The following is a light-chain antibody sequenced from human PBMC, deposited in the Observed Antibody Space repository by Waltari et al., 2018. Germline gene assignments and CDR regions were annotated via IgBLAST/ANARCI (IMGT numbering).Light chain of an antibody. J-gene: IGLJ3*02. V-gene: IGLV2-11*01. CDR2: DVS. CDR1: SSDVGRYNY. CDR3: CSYAGIYTWV. Sequence: QSALTQPRSVSGSPGQSVTISCTGTSSDVGRYNYGSWFQQYPGKAPKLMISDVSERPSGVPDRFSGSKSGNTASLTISGLQAEDEADYYCCSYAGIYTWVFGGGTQLTVL.